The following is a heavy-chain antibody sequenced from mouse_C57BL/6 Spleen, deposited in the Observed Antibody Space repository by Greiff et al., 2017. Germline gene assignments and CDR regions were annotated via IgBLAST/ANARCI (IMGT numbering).Heavy chain of an antibody. CDR2: ISYDGSN. J-gene: IGHJ4*01. CDR3: ARESYGSLYYYAMDY. Sequence: DVQLVESGPGLVKPSQSLSLTCSVTGYSITSGYYWNWIRQFPGNKLEWMGYISYDGSNNYNPSLKNRISITRDTSKNQFFLKLNSVTTEDTATYYCARESYGSLYYYAMDYWGQGTSVTVSS. CDR1: GYSITSGYY. V-gene: IGHV3-6*01. D-gene: IGHD1-1*01.